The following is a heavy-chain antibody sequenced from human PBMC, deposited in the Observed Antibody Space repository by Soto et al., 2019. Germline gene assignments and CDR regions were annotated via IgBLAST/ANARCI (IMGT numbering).Heavy chain of an antibody. Sequence: SETLSLTCTVSGGSISSYYWSWIRQPPGKGLEWIGYIYYSGSTNYNPSLKSRVTISVDTSKNQFSLKLSSVTAADTAVYYCAGHYGDYEDAFDIWGQGTMVTVSS. CDR3: AGHYGDYEDAFDI. CDR2: IYYSGST. J-gene: IGHJ3*02. CDR1: GGSISSYY. D-gene: IGHD4-17*01. V-gene: IGHV4-59*08.